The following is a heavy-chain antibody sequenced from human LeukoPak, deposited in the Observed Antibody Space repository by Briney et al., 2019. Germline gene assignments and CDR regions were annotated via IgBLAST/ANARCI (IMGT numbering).Heavy chain of an antibody. CDR1: GFTFDDYG. J-gene: IGHJ3*02. CDR3: ARALITMVRVDAFDI. CDR2: IIRSGGST. Sequence: GGSLRLSCTASGFTFDDYGMTWVRQPPGKGLEWVSGIIRSGGSTGYADSVNGRFTISRDNAKNSLYLQMNSLRAEDTAVYYCARALITMVRVDAFDIWGQGTMVTVSS. D-gene: IGHD3-10*01. V-gene: IGHV3-20*04.